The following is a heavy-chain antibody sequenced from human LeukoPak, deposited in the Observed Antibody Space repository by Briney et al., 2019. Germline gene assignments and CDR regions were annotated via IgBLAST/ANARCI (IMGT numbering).Heavy chain of an antibody. CDR3: ARGPGWNWNYSKGNWFDP. Sequence: ASVKVSRKASGYTFTSYYMHWVRQAPGQGLEWMGIISPSGGSTSYAQKFQGRVTMTRDMSTSTVYMELSSLRSEDTAVYYCARGPGWNWNYSKGNWFDPWGQGTLVTVSS. V-gene: IGHV1-46*01. D-gene: IGHD1-7*01. J-gene: IGHJ5*02. CDR2: ISPSGGST. CDR1: GYTFTSYY.